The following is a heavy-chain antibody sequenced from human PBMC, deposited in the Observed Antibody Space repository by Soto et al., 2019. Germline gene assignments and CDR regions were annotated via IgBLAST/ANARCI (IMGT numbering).Heavy chain of an antibody. CDR1: GYTFTAYP. J-gene: IGHJ4*02. CDR2: INAANGDI. V-gene: IGHV1-3*01. Sequence: QVQLVQSWAEVKKPGASVKVSCRASGYTFTAYPLHWVRQAPGQRLEWMGWINAANGDIGYSREFQGRVTITRDTSASTVYMEVSSLTSEDTAVYYCAKKDYYAAGLYHFDHWAQGTLVTVSS. D-gene: IGHD3-10*01. CDR3: AKKDYYAAGLYHFDH.